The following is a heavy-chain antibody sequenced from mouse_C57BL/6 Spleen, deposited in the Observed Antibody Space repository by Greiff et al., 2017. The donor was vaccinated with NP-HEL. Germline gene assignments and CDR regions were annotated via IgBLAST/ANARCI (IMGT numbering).Heavy chain of an antibody. J-gene: IGHJ4*01. CDR2: IYPGDGDT. Sequence: QVQLKQSGPELVKPGASVKISCKASGYAFSSSWMNWVKQRPGKGLEWIGRIYPGDGDTNYNGKFKGKATLTADKSSSTAYMQLSSLTSEDSAVYFCARWGKGYYAMDYWGQGTSVTVSS. V-gene: IGHV1-82*01. CDR3: ARWGKGYYAMDY. CDR1: GYAFSSSW.